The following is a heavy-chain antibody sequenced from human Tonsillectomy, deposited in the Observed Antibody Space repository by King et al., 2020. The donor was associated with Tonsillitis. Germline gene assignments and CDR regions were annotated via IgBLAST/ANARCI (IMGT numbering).Heavy chain of an antibody. CDR3: ARGLFSSTSADAFDI. CDR2: IYYSGST. D-gene: IGHD2-2*01. V-gene: IGHV4-31*03. CDR1: GGPISSGGYY. J-gene: IGHJ3*02. Sequence: VQLQESGPGLVKPSQTLSLTCKVSGGPISSGGYYWSWIRQHPGKGREWIGYIYYSGSTYYNPSLKSRVTISVDTSKNHFSLKLSSVTAADTAVYYCARGLFSSTSADAFDIWGQGTLVAVSS.